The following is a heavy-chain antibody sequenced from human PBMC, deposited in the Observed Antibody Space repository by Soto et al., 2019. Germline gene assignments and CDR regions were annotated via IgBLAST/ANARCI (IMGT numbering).Heavy chain of an antibody. D-gene: IGHD2-2*01. V-gene: IGHV1-46*01. CDR3: ARVIPGVEAWFDP. CDR1: GYLFTSYY. CDR2: INPSSGGI. J-gene: IGHJ5*02. Sequence: ASVKVSCKASGYLFTSYYMHWVRQAPGQGPEWMGIINPSSGGISYAQKFQGRVTMTRDTSASTVYMELSSLRSEDTAVYYCARVIPGVEAWFDPWGQGTLVTVSS.